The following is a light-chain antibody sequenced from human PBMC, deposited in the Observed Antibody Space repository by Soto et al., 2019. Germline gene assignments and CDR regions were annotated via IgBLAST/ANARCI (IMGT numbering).Light chain of an antibody. CDR3: SSYTSTSSPLV. Sequence: QSALTQPASVSGSPGQSISISCTGTSSDVGGYNYVSWYQHHPGKCPXLXXYEVSNRPSGVSXXFSXSXXXXXXXXXISGLQAEDEADYYCSSYTSTSSPLVFGGGTKLTVL. J-gene: IGLJ2*01. V-gene: IGLV2-14*01. CDR1: SSDVGGYNY. CDR2: EVS.